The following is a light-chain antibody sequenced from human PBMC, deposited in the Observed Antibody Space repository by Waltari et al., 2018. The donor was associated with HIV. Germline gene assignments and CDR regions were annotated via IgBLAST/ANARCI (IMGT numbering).Light chain of an antibody. V-gene: IGLV2-11*01. CDR2: DVT. CDR3: CSYAGTYVWV. Sequence: QSALTLPRSVSGSPGQSVTISCTGPSSDVGDYNSVSWYQQPPGKAPKLMIYDVTKRPSGVPDRFSGSKSGNTASLTISGLQAEDEADYYCCSYAGTYVWVFGGGTKLTVL. CDR1: SSDVGDYNS. J-gene: IGLJ3*02.